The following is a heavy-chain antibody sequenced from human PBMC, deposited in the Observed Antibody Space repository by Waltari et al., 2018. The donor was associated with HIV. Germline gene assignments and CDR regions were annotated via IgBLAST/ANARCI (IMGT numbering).Heavy chain of an antibody. D-gene: IGHD3-22*01. V-gene: IGHV3-23*01. Sequence: EVQLSESGGGLVQPGGFLRLSCVASGFTFSSYAMAWVRQAPGKGLEWVSSISGSDDTTYYADSVKGRFTISRDNSKNTLYLQMNSLRAEDTALYYCAKRKSGGYSGYIDFWGQGTLVTVSS. CDR3: AKRKSGGYSGYIDF. CDR1: GFTFSSYA. CDR2: ISGSDDTT. J-gene: IGHJ4*02.